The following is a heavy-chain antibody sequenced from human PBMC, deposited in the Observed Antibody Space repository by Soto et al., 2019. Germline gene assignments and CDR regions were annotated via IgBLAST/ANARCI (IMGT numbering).Heavy chain of an antibody. CDR1: GGSFSGYY. Sequence: QVQLQQWGAGLLKPSETLSLTCAVYGGSFSGYYWSWIRQPPGKGLEWIGEINHSGRTNYNPSLKSRVTISVDTSKNQFSLKLSSVTAADTAVYYCAREPGRDPVGYWGQGTLVTVSS. CDR3: AREPGRDPVGY. CDR2: INHSGRT. D-gene: IGHD1-26*01. V-gene: IGHV4-34*01. J-gene: IGHJ4*02.